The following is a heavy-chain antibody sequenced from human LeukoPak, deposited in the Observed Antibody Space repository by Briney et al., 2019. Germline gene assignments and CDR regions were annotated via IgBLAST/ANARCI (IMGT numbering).Heavy chain of an antibody. CDR3: AKWGPYCVGDYCPALDS. J-gene: IGHJ4*02. CDR1: GFTFDDYA. CDR2: INQDGSKK. Sequence: GGSLRLSCAASGFTFDDYAMHWVRQAPGKGLEWVANINQDGSKKRYADSMKGRFTISRDNAKESLYLQLNSLRAEDTAVYYCAKWGPYCVGDYCPALDSWGPGTLVTVSS. V-gene: IGHV3-7*01. D-gene: IGHD2-21*02.